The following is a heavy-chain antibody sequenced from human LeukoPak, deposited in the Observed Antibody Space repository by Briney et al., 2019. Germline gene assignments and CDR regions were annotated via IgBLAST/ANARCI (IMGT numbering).Heavy chain of an antibody. CDR1: GFTFNTFW. D-gene: IGHD2-15*01. Sequence: GGSLRLSCAASGFTFNTFWMHWVRHAPGKGLVWVSRINPVGSSVRYADSVEGRFTISRDNAKNTVYLQMNSLSAEDTALYYCARLKGYCSGASCYSYYFDLWGQGTLVTVSS. CDR2: INPVGSSV. CDR3: ARLKGYCSGASCYSYYFDL. J-gene: IGHJ4*02. V-gene: IGHV3-74*01.